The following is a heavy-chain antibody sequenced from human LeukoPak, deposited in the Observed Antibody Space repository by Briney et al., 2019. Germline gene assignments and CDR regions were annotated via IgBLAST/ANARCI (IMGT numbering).Heavy chain of an antibody. CDR1: GFTFSNYA. CDR3: GRDPNGDYVGAFDF. CDR2: IRGSGDGT. Sequence: GGSLRLSCAASGFTFSNYAMTWVRQAPGKGLEWVSSIRGSGDGTSYADSVKGRFTMSRDNYQNTLYLQMNSLRAEDTAIYYCGRDPNGDYVGAFDFRGQGTLVTVSS. V-gene: IGHV3-23*01. D-gene: IGHD4-17*01. J-gene: IGHJ3*01.